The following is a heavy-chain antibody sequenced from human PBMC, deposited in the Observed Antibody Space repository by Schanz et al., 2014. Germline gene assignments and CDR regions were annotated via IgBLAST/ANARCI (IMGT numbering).Heavy chain of an antibody. Sequence: VQLEESGGGVVQPGKSLRLSCAASGFSFSSYGIHWVRQAPGKGLEWVAFIRYDGSNKYYADSVKGRFTLSRDNAKNTLFLQVNSLRAEDTAVYYCAKDHFGHYDSSGCSDCYYYGMDVWGQGTTVTVSS. D-gene: IGHD3-22*01. V-gene: IGHV3-30*02. CDR1: GFSFSSYG. CDR2: IRYDGSNK. J-gene: IGHJ6*02. CDR3: AKDHFGHYDSSGCSDCYYYGMDV.